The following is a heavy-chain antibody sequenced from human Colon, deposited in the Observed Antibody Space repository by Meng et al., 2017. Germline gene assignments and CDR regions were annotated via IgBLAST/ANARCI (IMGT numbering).Heavy chain of an antibody. CDR2: INPNSGET. CDR3: ARGIWEGFDY. CDR1: GYTFTAWD. D-gene: IGHD1-26*01. J-gene: IGHJ4*02. Sequence: QVQLVQSGAEVKKPGASVRVSCKASGYTFTAWDIHWVRQATGQGLEWMGWINPNSGETGYAQKFQGRFTMTRDTSISTFYMELSSLTSDDTAVYYCARGIWEGFDYWGQGALVTVSS. V-gene: IGHV1-8*01.